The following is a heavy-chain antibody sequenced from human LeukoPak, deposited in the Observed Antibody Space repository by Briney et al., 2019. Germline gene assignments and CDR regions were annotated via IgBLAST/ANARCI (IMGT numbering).Heavy chain of an antibody. CDR3: ARGRRITMIVGSFGY. J-gene: IGHJ4*02. CDR2: INPNSSGT. CDR1: GYTFTGYY. V-gene: IGHV1-2*02. Sequence: SVKVSCKASGYTFTGYYMHWVRQAPGQGLEWMGWINPNSSGTNYAQKFQGRVTMTRDTSISTAYMELSRLRSDDTAVYYCARGRRITMIVGSFGYWGQGTLVTVSS. D-gene: IGHD3-22*01.